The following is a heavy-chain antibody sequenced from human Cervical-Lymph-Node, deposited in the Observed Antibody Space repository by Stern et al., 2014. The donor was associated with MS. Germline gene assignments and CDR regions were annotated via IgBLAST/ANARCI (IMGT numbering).Heavy chain of an antibody. CDR2: INPSGGST. Sequence: QDQLVESGAAVKKPGASVKVSCKASGYTFPSYYMPSVRPAPGQRLAWMGIINPSGGSTSYAQKFQGRVTMTRDTSTSTVYMELSSLRSEDTAVYYCARGPLPGGLGAFDIWGQGTMVTVSS. CDR1: GYTFPSYY. CDR3: ARGPLPGGLGAFDI. V-gene: IGHV1-46*03. J-gene: IGHJ3*02. D-gene: IGHD4-23*01.